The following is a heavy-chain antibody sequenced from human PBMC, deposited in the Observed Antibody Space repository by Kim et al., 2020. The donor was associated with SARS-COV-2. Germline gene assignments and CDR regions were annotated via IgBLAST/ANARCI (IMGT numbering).Heavy chain of an antibody. J-gene: IGHJ5*02. CDR2: NDNK. Sequence: NDNKRYSPSLKSRLTITKDTSKNQVVLTMTNMDPVDTATYYCAHSQRFDPWGQGTLVTVSS. CDR3: AHSQRFDP. V-gene: IGHV2-5*01.